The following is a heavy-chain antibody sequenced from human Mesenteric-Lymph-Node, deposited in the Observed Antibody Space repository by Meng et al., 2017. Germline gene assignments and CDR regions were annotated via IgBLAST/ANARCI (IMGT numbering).Heavy chain of an antibody. CDR1: GGSVSSGGYY. CDR2: IYYSGST. J-gene: IGHJ4*02. V-gene: IGHV4-31*03. Sequence: QAHLPASGPGLVKPSQTLPLTCPVSGGSVSSGGYYWTWIRQHPGKGLEWFGHIYYSGSTFYNPSLKRRVIISIDTSKNQFSLNLRSVTAADTAVYYCARVSSGWDYFDYWGQGTLVTVSS. CDR3: ARVSSGWDYFDY. D-gene: IGHD6-19*01.